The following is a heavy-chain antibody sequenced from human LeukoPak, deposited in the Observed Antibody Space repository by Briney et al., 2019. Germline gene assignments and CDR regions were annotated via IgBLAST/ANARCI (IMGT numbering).Heavy chain of an antibody. CDR1: GCTFSSYG. CDR2: IWYDGSNK. Sequence: GGSLRLSCAASGCTFSSYGMHWVRQAPGKGLEWVAVIWYDGSNKYYADSVKGRFTISRDNSKNTLYLQMNSLRAEDTAVYYCARAKGRYSSGWYDYYYGMDVWGQGTTVTVSS. D-gene: IGHD6-19*01. J-gene: IGHJ6*02. V-gene: IGHV3-33*01. CDR3: ARAKGRYSSGWYDYYYGMDV.